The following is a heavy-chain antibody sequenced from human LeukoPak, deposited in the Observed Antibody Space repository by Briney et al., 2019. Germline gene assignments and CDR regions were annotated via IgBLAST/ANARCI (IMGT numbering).Heavy chain of an antibody. CDR2: ISYDGSNK. CDR1: GFTFSSNA. Sequence: GGSLRLSCAASGFTFSSNAMHWVRQAPGKGLEWVAVISYDGSNKYYADSVKGRFTISRDNSKNTLHLQMNSLRAEDTAVYYCAREDDDILTGSYYFDYWGQGTLVTVSS. J-gene: IGHJ4*02. CDR3: AREDDDILTGSYYFDY. D-gene: IGHD3-9*01. V-gene: IGHV3-30*04.